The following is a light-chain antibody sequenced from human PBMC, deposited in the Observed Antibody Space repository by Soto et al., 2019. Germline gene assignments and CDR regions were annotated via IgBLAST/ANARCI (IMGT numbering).Light chain of an antibody. V-gene: IGKV3-20*01. J-gene: IGKJ4*01. Sequence: VLTQSPGTLSLSPGERATLSCRASQSVSSSYLAWYQQKPGQAPRLVIYGASSRATGIPDRFSGSGSGTDFTLTISSLEPEDSAVYYCQQYGSSPLTFGGGTKVEIK. CDR3: QQYGSSPLT. CDR2: GAS. CDR1: QSVSSSY.